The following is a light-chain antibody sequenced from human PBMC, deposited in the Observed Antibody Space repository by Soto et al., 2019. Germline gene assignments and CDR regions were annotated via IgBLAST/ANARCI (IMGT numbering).Light chain of an antibody. J-gene: IGKJ1*01. CDR1: QSISNY. Sequence: DIQMTQSPSSLSASVGDRVTITCRASQSISNYLNWYQQKPGKAPKLLMYAASSLQSGVPSRFSGSGSGTDFTITISNLQPEDFATYYCQQSYSTPRTFGQGTKVEIK. CDR3: QQSYSTPRT. V-gene: IGKV1-39*01. CDR2: AAS.